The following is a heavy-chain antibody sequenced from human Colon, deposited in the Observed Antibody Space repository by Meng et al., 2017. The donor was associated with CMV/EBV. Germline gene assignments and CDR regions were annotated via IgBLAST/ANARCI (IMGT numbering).Heavy chain of an antibody. J-gene: IGHJ6*02. D-gene: IGHD1-26*01. CDR2: INPNSGGT. V-gene: IGHV1-2*02. CDR3: ARDRETNYYYYGMDV. Sequence: ASVKVSCKASGYTFTSYDINWVRQATGQGLEWMGWINPNSGGTNYAQKLQGRVTMTRDTSISTGYMELSRLRSDDTAVYYCARDRETNYYYYGMDVWGQVTTVTVSS. CDR1: GYTFTSYD.